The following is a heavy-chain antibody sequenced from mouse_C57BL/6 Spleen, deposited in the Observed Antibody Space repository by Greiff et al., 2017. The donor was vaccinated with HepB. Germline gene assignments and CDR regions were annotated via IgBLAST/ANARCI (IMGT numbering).Heavy chain of an antibody. J-gene: IGHJ2*01. V-gene: IGHV2-9-1*01. Sequence: VKLMESGPGLVAPSQSLSITCTVSGFSLTSYAISWVRQPPGKGLEWLGVIWTGGGTNYNSALKSRLSISKDNSKSQVFLKMNSLQTDDTARYYCARIRDYGSSYPYYFDYWGQGTTLTVSS. CDR2: IWTGGGT. D-gene: IGHD1-1*01. CDR1: GFSLTSYA. CDR3: ARIRDYGSSYPYYFDY.